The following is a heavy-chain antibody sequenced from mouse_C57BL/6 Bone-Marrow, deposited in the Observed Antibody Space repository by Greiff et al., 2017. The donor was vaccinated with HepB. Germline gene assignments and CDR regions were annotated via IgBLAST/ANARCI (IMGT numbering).Heavy chain of an antibody. CDR2: IYPRSGNT. Sequence: QVQLQQSGAELARPGASVKLSCKASGYTFTSYGISWVKQRTGQGLEWIGEIYPRSGNTYYTEKFKGKATLTADKSSSTAYMELRSLTSEDSAVYFCAREGGSWFAYWGQGTLVTVSA. V-gene: IGHV1-81*01. CDR1: GYTFTSYG. J-gene: IGHJ3*01. CDR3: AREGGSWFAY.